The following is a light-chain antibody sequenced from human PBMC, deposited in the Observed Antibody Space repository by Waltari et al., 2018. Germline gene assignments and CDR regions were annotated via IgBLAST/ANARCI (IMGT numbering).Light chain of an antibody. CDR3: SSYAGSNNYV. V-gene: IGLV2-8*01. CDR2: EVS. CDR1: SSDVGGYNS. J-gene: IGLJ1*01. Sequence: QSALTQPPSASGSPGQSVTISCTGTSSDVGGYNSVSWYQQHPGKAPKLMIYEVSKRPSGVPDRFSGSKSGNTASLTVSGLQAEDEADYFCSSYAGSNNYVFGTGTTVTVL.